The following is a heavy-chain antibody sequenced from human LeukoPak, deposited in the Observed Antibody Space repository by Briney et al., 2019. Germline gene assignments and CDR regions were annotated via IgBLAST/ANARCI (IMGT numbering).Heavy chain of an antibody. CDR3: AREIRFLEWLENWFDP. CDR2: IIPIFGTA. J-gene: IGHJ5*02. V-gene: IGHV1-69*13. Sequence: SVKVSCKASGGTFSSYAISWVRQAPGQGLEWVGGIIPIFGTANYAQKFQGRVTITADESTSTAYMELSSLRSEDTAVYYCAREIRFLEWLENWFDPWGQGTLVTVSS. D-gene: IGHD3-3*01. CDR1: GGTFSSYA.